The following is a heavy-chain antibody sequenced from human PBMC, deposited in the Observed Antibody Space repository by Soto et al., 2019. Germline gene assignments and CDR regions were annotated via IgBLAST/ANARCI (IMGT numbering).Heavy chain of an antibody. CDR2: ITDSGGDT. Sequence: GGSLRLACVASLFTFGSLAIGRGRQAPGEGLEWVSTITDSGGDTKYADSVRGRFTISRDNSKNTLYLQMSSLRAEDSAVYYCARGSKDSYHGSRIFDFWGRGTMVTVSS. J-gene: IGHJ4*02. CDR3: ARGSKDSYHGSRIFDF. D-gene: IGHD3-10*01. V-gene: IGHV3-23*01. CDR1: LFTFGSLA.